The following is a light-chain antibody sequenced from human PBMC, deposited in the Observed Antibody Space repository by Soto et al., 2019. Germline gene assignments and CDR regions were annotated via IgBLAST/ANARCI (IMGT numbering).Light chain of an antibody. J-gene: IGLJ2*01. CDR2: GNT. V-gene: IGLV1-40*01. CDR3: QSYDSRLGVVV. Sequence: QSALTQSPSVSGAPGQRVTISCTGSSSNIGAGYDVHWYQQLPGTAPKLLIYGNTDRASGVPDRFSGSKSGTSASLAITGLQAEDEADYYCQSYDSRLGVVVFGGGTQLTVL. CDR1: SSNIGAGYD.